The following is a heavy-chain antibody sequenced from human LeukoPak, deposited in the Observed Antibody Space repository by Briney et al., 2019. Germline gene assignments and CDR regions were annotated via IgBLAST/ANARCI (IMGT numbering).Heavy chain of an antibody. CDR1: GGSISSSSYY. V-gene: IGHV4-61*05. D-gene: IGHD6-19*01. CDR2: IYYSGST. CDR3: ARGNSPQWLVWDY. J-gene: IGHJ4*02. Sequence: PSETLSLTCTVSGGSISSSSYYWGWIRQPPGKGLEWIGYIYYSGSTNYNPSLKSRVTISVDTSKNQFSLKLSSVTAADTAVYYCARGNSPQWLVWDYWGQGTLVTVSS.